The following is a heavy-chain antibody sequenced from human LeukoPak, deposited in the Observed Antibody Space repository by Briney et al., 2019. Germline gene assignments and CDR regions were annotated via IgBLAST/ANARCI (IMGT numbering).Heavy chain of an antibody. CDR2: IYYSGST. D-gene: IGHD2-2*01. CDR3: ARGWPYCSSTSYFRWFDP. Sequence: SQTLSLTCTVSGGSISSGGYYWSWIRQHPGKGLEWIGYIYYSGSTYYNPSLKSRVTISVDTSKNQFSLKLSSVTAADTAVYYCARGWPYCSSTSYFRWFDPWGQGTLVTVSS. J-gene: IGHJ5*02. CDR1: GGSISSGGYY. V-gene: IGHV4-31*03.